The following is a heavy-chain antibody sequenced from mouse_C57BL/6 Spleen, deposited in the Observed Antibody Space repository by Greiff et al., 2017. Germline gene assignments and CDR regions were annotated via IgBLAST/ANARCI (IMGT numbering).Heavy chain of an antibody. CDR1: GYTFTDYY. CDR3: ARGRPDYAMDY. J-gene: IGHJ4*01. V-gene: IGHV1-19*01. CDR2: INPYNGGT. Sequence: VQLQQSGPVLVKPGASVKMSCKASGYTFTDYYMNWVKQSHGKSLEWIGVINPYNGGTSYNQKFKGKATLTVDKSSSTAYLELNSLTSEDSADYYCARGRPDYAMDYWGQGTSVTVSS.